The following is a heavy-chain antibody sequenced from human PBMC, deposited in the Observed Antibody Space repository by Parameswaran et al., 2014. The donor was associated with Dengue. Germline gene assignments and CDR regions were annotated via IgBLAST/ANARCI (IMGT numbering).Heavy chain of an antibody. V-gene: IGHV1-3*01. J-gene: IGHJ6*02. CDR2: INAGNGNT. D-gene: IGHD6-13*01. CDR3: ARDSRGQQLVRALMDV. Sequence: WVRQAPGQRLEWMGWINAGNGNTKYSQKFQGRVTITRDTSASTAYMELSSLRSEDTAVYYCARDSRGQQLVRALMDVWGQGTTVTVSS.